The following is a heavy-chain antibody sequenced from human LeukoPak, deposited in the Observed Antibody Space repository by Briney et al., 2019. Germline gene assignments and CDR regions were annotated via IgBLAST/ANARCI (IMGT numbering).Heavy chain of an antibody. CDR2: IYYTGST. D-gene: IGHD1-26*01. J-gene: IGHJ4*02. Sequence: SETLSLTCTVSGASISSYYWSWVRQPPGEGLEWIGYIYYTGSTNYNPSLKSRVTMSVDTSKNQLSLKLKSVTAADTAVYYCAKDLLGLVVHYYFDYWGQGTLVTVSS. CDR3: AKDLLGLVVHYYFDY. V-gene: IGHV4-59*01. CDR1: GASISSYY.